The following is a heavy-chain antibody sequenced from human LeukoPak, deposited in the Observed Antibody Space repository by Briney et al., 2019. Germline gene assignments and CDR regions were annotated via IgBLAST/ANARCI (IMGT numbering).Heavy chain of an antibody. CDR2: INHSGST. V-gene: IGHV4-34*01. Sequence: SETLSLTCAVYGGSFSGYYWSWIRQPPGKGLEWIGEINHSGSTNYNPSLKSRVTISVDTSKNQFSLKLSSVTAADTAVYYCAKDTVRQSIAGGSLDYWGQGTLVTVSS. CDR1: GGSFSGYY. CDR3: AKDTVRQSIAGGSLDY. J-gene: IGHJ4*02. D-gene: IGHD6-6*01.